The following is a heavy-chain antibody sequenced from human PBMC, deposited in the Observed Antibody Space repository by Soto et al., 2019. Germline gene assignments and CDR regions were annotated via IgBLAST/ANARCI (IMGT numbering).Heavy chain of an antibody. CDR2: IYHSGST. V-gene: IGHV4-30-2*01. CDR1: GGSISSGGYS. Sequence: SETLSLTCAVSGGSISSGGYSWSWIRQPPGKGLEWIGYIYHSGSTYYNPSLKSRVTISVDRSKNQFSLKLSSVTAADTAVYYFARVPDYWGQGTPVTVSS. J-gene: IGHJ4*02. CDR3: ARVPDY.